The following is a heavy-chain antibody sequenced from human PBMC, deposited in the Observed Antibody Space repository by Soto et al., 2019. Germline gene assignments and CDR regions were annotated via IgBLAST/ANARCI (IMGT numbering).Heavy chain of an antibody. Sequence: GASVKVSCKASGYTFTSYAMHCVRQAPGQRLEWMGWINADNGNTKYPQKFQGRVTMTRNTSISTAYMELSSLRSEDTAVYYCASSLFLSAYYYDSSGYGAFDIWGQGTMVTV. CDR2: INADNGNT. CDR3: ASSLFLSAYYYDSSGYGAFDI. D-gene: IGHD3-22*01. J-gene: IGHJ3*02. V-gene: IGHV1-3*01. CDR1: GYTFTSYA.